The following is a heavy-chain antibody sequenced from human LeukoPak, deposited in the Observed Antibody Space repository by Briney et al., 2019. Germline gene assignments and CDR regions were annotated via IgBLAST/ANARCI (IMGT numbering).Heavy chain of an antibody. Sequence: SETLSLTCTVSGGSISSGNYYWTWIRQPPGKGLEWIGYIYYSGSTYYNPSLKSRVTISVDTSRNQFSLKLNSVTAADTAVYYCARDFKGMTTIDYWGQGALVTVSS. V-gene: IGHV4-30-4*01. D-gene: IGHD1-1*01. CDR3: ARDFKGMTTIDY. CDR2: IYYSGST. J-gene: IGHJ4*02. CDR1: GGSISSGNYY.